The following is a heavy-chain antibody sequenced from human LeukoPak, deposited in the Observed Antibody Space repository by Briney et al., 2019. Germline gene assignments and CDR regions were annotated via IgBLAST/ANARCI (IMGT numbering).Heavy chain of an antibody. D-gene: IGHD3-22*01. J-gene: IGHJ5*02. V-gene: IGHV4-4*03. CDR2: VNLQGST. Sequence: PETLSLTCGVSVGSISIANCWTGFRQPPGEGLGWSGEVNLQGSTNYNPSLKSRVAISVDKYENHISLTLTSVTAADPAVSYCAREPGFDSSGYLNWFDPWGQGTLVTVSP. CDR3: AREPGFDSSGYLNWFDP. CDR1: VGSISIANC.